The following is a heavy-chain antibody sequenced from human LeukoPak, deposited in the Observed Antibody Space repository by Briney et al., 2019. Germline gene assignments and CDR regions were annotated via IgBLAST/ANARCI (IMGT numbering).Heavy chain of an antibody. Sequence: PGGSLRLSCAASGFIFSDYAMSWVRQTPGKGLEWVSAISGSGGNTYYADSVKGRFTISRDNSKNTLYLQMNSLRAEDTAVYYCARDHMGYCSSTSCYGYGGYYYYGMDVWGQGTTVTVSS. CDR1: GFIFSDYA. CDR2: ISGSGGNT. V-gene: IGHV3-23*01. CDR3: ARDHMGYCSSTSCYGYGGYYYYGMDV. J-gene: IGHJ6*02. D-gene: IGHD2-2*01.